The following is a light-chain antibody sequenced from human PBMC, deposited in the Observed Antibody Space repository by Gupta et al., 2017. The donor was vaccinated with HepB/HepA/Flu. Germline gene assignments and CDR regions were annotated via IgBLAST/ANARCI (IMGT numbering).Light chain of an antibody. J-gene: IGKJ3*01. CDR2: DTS. CDR1: QSVNNY. CDR3: QERSNWPSFT. Sequence: EIVLTQSPATLSLSPGERATLSCRASQSVNNYLAWYQQKAGQAPRLLIYDTSKRVTGIPARFSGSGSGTDFTLTISSLEPEDFAGYYCQERSNWPSFTFGPGTKVDIK. V-gene: IGKV3-11*01.